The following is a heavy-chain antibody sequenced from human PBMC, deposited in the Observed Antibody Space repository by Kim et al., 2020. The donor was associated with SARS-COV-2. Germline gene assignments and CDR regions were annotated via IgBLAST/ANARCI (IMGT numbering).Heavy chain of an antibody. CDR1: GYTFTSYG. CDR2: ISAYNGNT. Sequence: ASVKVSCKASGYTFTSYGISWVRQAPGQGLEWMGWISAYNGNTNYAQKLQGRVTMTTDTSTSTAYMELRSLRSDDTAVYYCARDPRHGSGSPNWFDPWGQGTLVTVSS. V-gene: IGHV1-18*04. CDR3: ARDPRHGSGSPNWFDP. D-gene: IGHD3-10*01. J-gene: IGHJ5*02.